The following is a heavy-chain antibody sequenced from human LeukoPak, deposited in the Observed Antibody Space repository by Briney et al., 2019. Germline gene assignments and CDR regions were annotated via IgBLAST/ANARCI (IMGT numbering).Heavy chain of an antibody. V-gene: IGHV3-23*01. CDR3: AKVDTAMAAAFDY. D-gene: IGHD5-18*01. J-gene: IGHJ4*02. CDR1: GFTFSSYA. Sequence: PGGSLRLSCAASGFTFSSYAMSWVRQAPGKGLEWVSVTSGSGVTTYYADSVKGRFTISRDNSKNTLYLQMNSLRAEDTAVYYCAKVDTAMAAAFDYWGQGTLVTVSS. CDR2: TSGSGVTT.